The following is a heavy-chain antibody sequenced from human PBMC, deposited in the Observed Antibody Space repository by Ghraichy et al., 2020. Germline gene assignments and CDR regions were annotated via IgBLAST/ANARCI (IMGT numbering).Heavy chain of an antibody. CDR1: GFTFSSYA. D-gene: IGHD3-16*02. V-gene: IGHV3-23*01. J-gene: IGHJ4*02. CDR3: AKGLMITFGGVIVRASAPVDD. Sequence: GESLNISCAASGFTFSSYAMSWVRQAPGKGLEWVSAISGSGGSTYYADSVKGRFTISRDNSKNTLYLQMNSLRAEDTAVYYCAKGLMITFGGVIVRASAPVDDWGQGTLVTVYS. CDR2: ISGSGGST.